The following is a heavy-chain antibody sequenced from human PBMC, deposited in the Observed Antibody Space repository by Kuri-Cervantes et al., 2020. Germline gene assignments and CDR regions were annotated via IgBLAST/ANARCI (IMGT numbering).Heavy chain of an antibody. V-gene: IGHV1-69*02. J-gene: IGHJ5*02. CDR1: GGTFSSYT. CDR3: ARGGPENSGIWEGFDP. Sequence: SVKVSCKASGGTFSSYTISWVRQAPGQGLEWMGRIIPILGIANYAQKFQGRVTITADKSTSTAYMELSSLRSEDTAVYYCARGGPENSGIWEGFDPWGQGTLVTVSS. D-gene: IGHD1-26*01. CDR2: IIPILGIA.